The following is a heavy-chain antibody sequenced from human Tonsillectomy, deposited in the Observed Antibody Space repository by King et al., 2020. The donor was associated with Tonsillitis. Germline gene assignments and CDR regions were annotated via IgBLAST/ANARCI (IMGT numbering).Heavy chain of an antibody. CDR2: IYYSGST. CDR3: ARGRPLHIVVVTANGRSAFDI. J-gene: IGHJ3*02. CDR1: GGSISSGGYY. D-gene: IGHD2-21*02. Sequence: VQLQESGPGLVKPSQTLSLTCTVSGGSISSGGYYWSWIRQHPGKGLEWIGYIYYSGSTYYNPSLKSRVTISVDTSKNQFSLKLSSVTAADTAVYYCARGRPLHIVVVTANGRSAFDIWGQGTMVTVSS. V-gene: IGHV4-31*03.